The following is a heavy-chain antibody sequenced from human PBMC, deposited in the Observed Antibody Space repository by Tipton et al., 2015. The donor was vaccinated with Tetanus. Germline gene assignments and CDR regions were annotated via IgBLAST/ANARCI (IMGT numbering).Heavy chain of an antibody. Sequence: TLSLTCAVSGESFSGHYWSWIRQAPGKGLEWVGEISASGSTNYNPSLESRITMSVDTTKKRISLRLASLMAADTAVYFCARSIAAAAVWPYDFRGQGTLVTVTS. D-gene: IGHD6-13*01. V-gene: IGHV4-34*01. CDR3: ARSIAAAAVWPYDF. J-gene: IGHJ4*02. CDR1: GESFSGHY. CDR2: ISASGST.